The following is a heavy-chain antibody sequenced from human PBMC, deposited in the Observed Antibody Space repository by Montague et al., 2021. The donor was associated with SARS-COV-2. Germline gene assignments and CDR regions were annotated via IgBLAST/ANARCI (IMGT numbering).Heavy chain of an antibody. D-gene: IGHD6-19*01. CDR2: IYHSGST. V-gene: IGHV4-4*02. CDR1: GGSISSSNW. J-gene: IGHJ6*02. Sequence: GTLSLTCAVSGGSISSSNWWSWVRQPPGKGLEWIGEIYHSGSTNYNPSLKSRVTISVDKSKNQFSLKLSAVTAADTAVYYCARSRGNLQWPFYYYYGMDVWGQGTTVTVSS. CDR3: ARSRGNLQWPFYYYYGMDV.